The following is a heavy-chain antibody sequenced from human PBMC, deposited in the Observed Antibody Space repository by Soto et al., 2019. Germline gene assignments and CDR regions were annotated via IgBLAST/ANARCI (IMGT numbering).Heavy chain of an antibody. CDR1: GYTFTSYG. J-gene: IGHJ4*02. V-gene: IGHV1-18*01. Sequence: ASVKVSCKASGYTFTSYGISWVRQAPGQGLEWMGWISAYNGNTNYAQKLQGRVTMTTDTSTSTAYMELSSLRSEDTAVYYCARDRDGDYYFDYWGQGTLVTVSS. CDR3: ARDRDGDYYFDY. D-gene: IGHD4-17*01. CDR2: ISAYNGNT.